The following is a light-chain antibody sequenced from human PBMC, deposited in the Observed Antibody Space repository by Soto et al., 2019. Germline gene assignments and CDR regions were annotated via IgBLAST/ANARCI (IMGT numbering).Light chain of an antibody. Sequence: ALTQPASVSGSPGQSITISCTGTSSDVGGYNYVSWYQQHPGKAPKLMTYDVSNRPSGVSNRFSGSKSGNTASLTISGLQAEDEADYYCSSYTSSSTLVFGGGTKLTVL. V-gene: IGLV2-14*01. CDR1: SSDVGGYNY. J-gene: IGLJ2*01. CDR2: DVS. CDR3: SSYTSSSTLV.